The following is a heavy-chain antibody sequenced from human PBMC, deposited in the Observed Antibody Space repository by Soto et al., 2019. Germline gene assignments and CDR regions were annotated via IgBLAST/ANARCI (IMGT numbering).Heavy chain of an antibody. CDR1: GYSFTSYG. D-gene: IGHD2-2*01. Sequence: QVQLVQSAGEVKKPGASVKVSCKASGYSFTSYGISWVRRAPGQGLEWMGWISPYNGHTQFVERFQGRVTMTTDTPTKTAYMELRNLRSDDTDHYYCARDLTIVPATHPRLENYGMDVWGQGNTVIVSS. J-gene: IGHJ6*02. CDR3: ARDLTIVPATHPRLENYGMDV. CDR2: ISPYNGHT. V-gene: IGHV1-18*01.